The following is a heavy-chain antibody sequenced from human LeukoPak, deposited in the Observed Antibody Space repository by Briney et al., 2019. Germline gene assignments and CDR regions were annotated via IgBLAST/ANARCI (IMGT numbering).Heavy chain of an antibody. CDR3: ARAYTYGYQPDY. CDR1: GFTLSSSE. Sequence: GGSLRLSCAASGFTLSSSEMNWVRQAPGKGLEWVSYISRSGSTIFYADSVKGRFTISRDNAKNSLYLQMNSLRAEDTAVYYCARAYTYGYQPDYWGQGTPVTVSS. J-gene: IGHJ4*02. D-gene: IGHD5-18*01. CDR2: ISRSGSTI. V-gene: IGHV3-48*03.